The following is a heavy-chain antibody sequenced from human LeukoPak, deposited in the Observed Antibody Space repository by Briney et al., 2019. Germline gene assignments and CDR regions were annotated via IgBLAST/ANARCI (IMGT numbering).Heavy chain of an antibody. V-gene: IGHV4-59*08. CDR2: IYYSGST. Sequence: SETLSLTCTVSGGSISSYYWSWIRQPPGKGLEWIGYIYYSGSTNYNPSLKSRVTISVDTSKNQFSLKLSSVTAADTAVYYCARHWDTLLDYWGQGTLVSVSS. CDR3: ARHWDTLLDY. CDR1: GGSISSYY. D-gene: IGHD5-18*01. J-gene: IGHJ4*02.